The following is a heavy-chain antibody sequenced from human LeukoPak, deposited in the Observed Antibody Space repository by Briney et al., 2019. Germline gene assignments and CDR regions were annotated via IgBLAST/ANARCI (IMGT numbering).Heavy chain of an antibody. CDR2: FYYSGST. D-gene: IGHD3-16*01. CDR3: ATPASGLREAPLDY. J-gene: IGHJ4*02. V-gene: IGHV4-39*05. Sequence: SETPSLTCTVSGGSISSSRYYWGWIRQPPGKGLEWIGSFYYSGSTYYNPSLKSRVTISVDTSKNQFSLKVSSVTAADTAVYYCATPASGLREAPLDYWGQGTLVTVSS. CDR1: GGSISSSRYY.